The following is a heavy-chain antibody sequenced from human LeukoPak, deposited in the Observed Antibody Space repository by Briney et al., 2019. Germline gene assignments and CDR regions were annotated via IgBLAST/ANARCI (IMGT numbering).Heavy chain of an antibody. D-gene: IGHD3-3*01. J-gene: IGHJ4*01. CDR3: ARHSRYDFWSGTPPTYFDY. Sequence: SETLSLTCTVSGYSISSGYYWGWIRQPPGKGLEWIGSIYHSGSTYYNPSLKSRVTISVDTSKNQFSLKLSSVTAADTAVYYCARHSRYDFWSGTPPTYFDYWXXXTLVTVSS. V-gene: IGHV4-38-2*02. CDR2: IYHSGST. CDR1: GYSISSGYY.